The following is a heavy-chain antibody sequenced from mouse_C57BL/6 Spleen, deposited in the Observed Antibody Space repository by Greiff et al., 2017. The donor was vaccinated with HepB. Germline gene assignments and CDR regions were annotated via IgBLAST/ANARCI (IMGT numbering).Heavy chain of an antibody. CDR1: GFTFSSYA. J-gene: IGHJ4*01. Sequence: EVKLQESGGGLVKPGGSLKLSCAASGFTFSSYAMSWVRQTPEKRLEWVATISDGGSYTYYPDNVKGRFTISRDNAKNNLYLQMSHLKSEDTAMYYCARGHGYYAMDYWGQGTSVTVSS. CDR3: ARGHGYYAMDY. V-gene: IGHV5-4*03. CDR2: ISDGGSYT. D-gene: IGHD3-1*01.